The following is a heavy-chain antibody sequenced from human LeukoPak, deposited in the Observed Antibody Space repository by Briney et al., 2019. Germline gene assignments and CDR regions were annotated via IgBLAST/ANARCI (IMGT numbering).Heavy chain of an antibody. D-gene: IGHD2/OR15-2a*01. J-gene: IGHJ4*02. CDR2: IYNSGNT. CDR1: GFTVSTNY. V-gene: IGHV3-53*01. CDR3: ARVSYGD. Sequence: GGSLRLSCAASGFTVSTNYMTWVRQAPGKGLECVSVIYNSGNTYYADSVKGRFTISRDSSKNTLFLQMNSLRAKDTAVYYCARVSYGDWGQGTLVTVSS.